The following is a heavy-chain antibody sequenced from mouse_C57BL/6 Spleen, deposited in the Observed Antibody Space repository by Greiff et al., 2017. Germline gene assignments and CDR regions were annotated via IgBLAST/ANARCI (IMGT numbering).Heavy chain of an antibody. CDR1: GFNIKDDY. J-gene: IGHJ2*01. CDR3: TTRPFDY. CDR2: IDPENGDT. Sequence: EVKLMESGAELVRPGASVKLSCTASGFNIKDDYMHWVKQRPEQGLEWIGWIDPENGDTEYASKFQGKATITAYTSSNTAYLQLSSLTSEDTAVYYCTTRPFDYWGQGTTLTVSS. V-gene: IGHV14-4*01.